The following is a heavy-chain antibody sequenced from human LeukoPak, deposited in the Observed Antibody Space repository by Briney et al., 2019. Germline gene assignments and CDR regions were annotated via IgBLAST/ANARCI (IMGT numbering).Heavy chain of an antibody. CDR3: ARGGGIEGVTVEYYFDS. J-gene: IGHJ4*02. CDR1: GFTVSGNY. D-gene: IGHD1-26*01. CDR2: IFSPGST. Sequence: PGGSLRLSCAASGFTVSGNYMSWVRQAPGKGLEWVSIIFSPGSTYYADSVKGRFTSSRDNSKNTMYLQMNSLRVEDTAVYYCARGGGIEGVTVEYYFDSWGQGTLVTVSS. V-gene: IGHV3-66*01.